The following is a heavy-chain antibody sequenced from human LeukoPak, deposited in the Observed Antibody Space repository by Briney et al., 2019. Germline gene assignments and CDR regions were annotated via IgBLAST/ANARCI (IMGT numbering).Heavy chain of an antibody. J-gene: IGHJ6*02. CDR3: ASDSCHDYDSYYYGMDV. Sequence: GASVKVSCKASGYTFTGYYMHWVRQAPGQGLEWVGWINPNSGGTNYAQKFQGSVTMTRDTSISTAYMELSRLRSDDTAVYYRASDSCHDYDSYYYGMDVWGQGTTVAVSS. CDR1: GYTFTGYY. D-gene: IGHD4-17*01. CDR2: INPNSGGT. V-gene: IGHV1-2*02.